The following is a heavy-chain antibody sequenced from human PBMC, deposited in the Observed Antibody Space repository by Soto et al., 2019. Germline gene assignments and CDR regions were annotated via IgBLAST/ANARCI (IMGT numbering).Heavy chain of an antibody. J-gene: IGHJ6*03. CDR1: GFTFSTYW. CDR3: ARGGLWAYYMDV. D-gene: IGHD2-21*01. Sequence: EVQVVESGGGLVLPGGSLRLSCAASGFTFSTYWMHWVRQSPGKGLVWVSRIKSDGSSTNYADSVKGRFTISRDNAKNTLYLQMNSLGAEDTAVYYCARGGLWAYYMDVWGKGTTVTVS. V-gene: IGHV3-74*01. CDR2: IKSDGSST.